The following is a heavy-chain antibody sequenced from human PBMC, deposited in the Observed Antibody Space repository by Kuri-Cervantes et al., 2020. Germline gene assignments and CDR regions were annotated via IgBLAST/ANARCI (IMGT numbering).Heavy chain of an antibody. D-gene: IGHD6-6*01. J-gene: IGHJ6*03. CDR2: IIPIFGTA. CDR3: AREGAGISSSSSMDV. V-gene: IGHV1-69*13. CDR1: GFIFSNSA. Sequence: SVKVSCKAAGFIFSNSAISWVRQAPGQGLEWMGGIIPIFGTANYAQKFQGRVTITADESTSTAYMELSSLRSEDTAVYYCAREGAGISSSSSMDVWGKGTTVTVSS.